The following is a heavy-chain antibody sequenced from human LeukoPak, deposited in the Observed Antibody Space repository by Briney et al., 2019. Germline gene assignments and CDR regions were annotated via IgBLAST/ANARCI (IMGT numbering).Heavy chain of an antibody. CDR2: ITRGSIYT. CDR3: ARGRERRYYYYYMDV. J-gene: IGHJ6*03. V-gene: IGHV3-21*04. D-gene: IGHD1-26*01. CDR1: GFTFSNYN. Sequence: GGSLRLSCAASGFTFSNYNMNWVRQTPGKGLEWVSSITRGSIYTFYADSVKGRFTISRDNAKNSLSLQMNSLRAEDTAAYYCARGRERRYYYYYMDVWGKGTTVTISS.